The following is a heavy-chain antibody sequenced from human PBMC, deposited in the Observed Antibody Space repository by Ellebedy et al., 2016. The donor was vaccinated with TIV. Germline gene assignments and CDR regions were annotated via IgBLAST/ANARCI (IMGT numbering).Heavy chain of an antibody. CDR1: GFTFSSYA. D-gene: IGHD3-16*01. CDR2: IVSNGDST. CDR3: VKAWGD. J-gene: IGHJ4*02. Sequence: GESLKISCSASGFTFSSYAMHWVREAPGKGLEYISAIVSNGDSTYYANSVKGRFTISRDNSKNTLYLQMSSLRPEDTAVYYCVKAWGDWGQGTQVTVSS. V-gene: IGHV3-64D*06.